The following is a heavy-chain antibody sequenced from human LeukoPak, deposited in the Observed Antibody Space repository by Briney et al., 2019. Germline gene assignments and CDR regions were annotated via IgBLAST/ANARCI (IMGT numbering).Heavy chain of an antibody. V-gene: IGHV4-4*07. J-gene: IGHJ4*02. CDR1: GGSISSYY. D-gene: IGHD5-18*01. Sequence: SETLSLTCTVSGGSISSYYWSWIRQPAGKGLEWLGRIYTSGSTNYNPSLKSRVTMSVDTSKNQFSLKLSSVTAADTAVYYCAREYSYGPGKGTIDYWGQGTLVTVSS. CDR3: AREYSYGPGKGTIDY. CDR2: IYTSGST.